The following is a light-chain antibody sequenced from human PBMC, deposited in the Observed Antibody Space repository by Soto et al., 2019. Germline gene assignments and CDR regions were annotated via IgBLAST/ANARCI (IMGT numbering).Light chain of an antibody. Sequence: DIVMTQSPDSLAVSLGERATINCKYSQSLLYSSDNKNYLAWYQQKPGQSPKLLIYWASTRESGVPDRFRGSGSGTDFTLTISSLQAEDVAVYYCQQYYTTLYTFGQGTKLEIK. CDR3: QQYYTTLYT. J-gene: IGKJ2*01. CDR2: WAS. V-gene: IGKV4-1*01. CDR1: QSLLYSSDNKNY.